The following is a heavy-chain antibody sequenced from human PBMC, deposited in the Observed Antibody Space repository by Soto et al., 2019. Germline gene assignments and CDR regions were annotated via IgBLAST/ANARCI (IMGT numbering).Heavy chain of an antibody. J-gene: IGHJ4*02. V-gene: IGHV4-39*01. Sequence: QLQLQESGPGLVKPSETLSLTCTVSGGSISSSSYYWGWIRQPPGKGLEWIGSIYYSGSTYYNPSLKSRVTISVDTSKNQFSLKLSSVTAADTAVYYCARQGIEMATIFDYWGQGTLVTVSS. CDR1: GGSISSSSYY. CDR3: ARQGIEMATIFDY. D-gene: IGHD5-12*01. CDR2: IYYSGST.